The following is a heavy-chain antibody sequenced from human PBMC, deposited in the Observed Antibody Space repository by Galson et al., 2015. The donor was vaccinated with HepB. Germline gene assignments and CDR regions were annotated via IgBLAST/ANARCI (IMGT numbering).Heavy chain of an antibody. V-gene: IGHV1-46*01. CDR3: ARANLGWRRPLGY. Sequence: SVKVSCKPSGYTFTSYYMHWVRQAPGQGLEWMGIINPSGGSTSYAQKFQGRVTMTRDTSTSTVYMELSSLRSEDTAVYYCARANLGWRRPLGYWGQGTLVTVSS. D-gene: IGHD3-16*01. CDR2: INPSGGST. J-gene: IGHJ4*02. CDR1: GYTFTSYY.